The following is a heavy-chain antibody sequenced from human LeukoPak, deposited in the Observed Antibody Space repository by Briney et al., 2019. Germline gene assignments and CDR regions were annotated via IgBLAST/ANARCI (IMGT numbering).Heavy chain of an antibody. CDR3: ARREGAISD. CDR1: GGSISSSGYY. V-gene: IGHV4-39*01. Sequence: SETLSLTCNVSGGSISSSGYYWGWIRQSPEKGLEWIGSVYYSGTTYYNPSLKSRVTISVDMSKNWFSLKLTSVTAADTAVYYCARREGAISDWGPGTLVTVSS. J-gene: IGHJ4*02. CDR2: VYYSGTT.